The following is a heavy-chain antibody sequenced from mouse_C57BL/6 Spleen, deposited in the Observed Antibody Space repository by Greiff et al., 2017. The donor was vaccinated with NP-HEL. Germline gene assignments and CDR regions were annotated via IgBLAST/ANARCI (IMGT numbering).Heavy chain of an antibody. D-gene: IGHD2-12*01. CDR1: GYTFTSYW. CDR2: IHPNSGST. V-gene: IGHV1-64*01. Sequence: VQLQQSGAELVKPGASVKLSCKASGYTFTSYWMHWVKQRPGQGLEWIGMIHPNSGSTNYNEKFKSKATLTVDKSSSTAYMQLSSLTSEDSAVYYCARRDDNYDGAYYFDYWGQGTTLTVSS. CDR3: ARRDDNYDGAYYFDY. J-gene: IGHJ2*01.